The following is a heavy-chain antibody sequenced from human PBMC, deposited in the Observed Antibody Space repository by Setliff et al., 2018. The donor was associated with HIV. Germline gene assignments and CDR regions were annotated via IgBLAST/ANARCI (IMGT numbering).Heavy chain of an antibody. CDR3: ARAGSAAASPLDY. CDR2: MYTTGST. V-gene: IGHV4-61*09. CDR1: GGSISSGAYY. Sequence: PSETLSLTCTVSGGSISSGAYYWTWIRQPAGKGLDWIGHMYTTGSTNYNASLKSRVTISIDTSKNQFSLKLTSVTAADTAVYYCARAGSAAASPLDYWGQGTLVTVSS. J-gene: IGHJ4*02. D-gene: IGHD6-6*01.